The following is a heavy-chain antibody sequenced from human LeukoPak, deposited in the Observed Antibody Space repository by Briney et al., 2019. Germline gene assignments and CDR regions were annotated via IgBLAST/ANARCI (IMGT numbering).Heavy chain of an antibody. CDR2: INPSGGST. J-gene: IGHJ5*02. CDR3: AREGVADSYDSSAYGNWFDP. CDR1: GYTFTSYF. D-gene: IGHD3-22*01. V-gene: IGHV1-46*01. Sequence: ASVKVSFKASGYTFTSYFMHWVRQAPGQGLEWMGIINPSGGSTSYAQKFQGRVTMTRDMSTSTVYMELSSLRSEDTAVYYCAREGVADSYDSSAYGNWFDPWGQGTLVTVSS.